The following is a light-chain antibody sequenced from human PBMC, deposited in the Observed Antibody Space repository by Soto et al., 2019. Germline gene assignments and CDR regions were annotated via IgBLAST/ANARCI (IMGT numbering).Light chain of an antibody. CDR3: SFYTPSSTL. CDR1: SSDVRSYNR. J-gene: IGLJ2*01. Sequence: QSALTQPPSVSGSPGQSVTISCTGTSSDVRSYNRVSWYQQPPGTAPKLIIYEVSDRPSGVPDRFSGSKSGNTASLTISGLQAEDEATYYCSFYTPSSTLFGGGTKLTVL. CDR2: EVS. V-gene: IGLV2-18*01.